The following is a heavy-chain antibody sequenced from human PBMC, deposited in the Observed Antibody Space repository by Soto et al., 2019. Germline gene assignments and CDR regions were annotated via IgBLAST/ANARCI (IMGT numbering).Heavy chain of an antibody. CDR1: GFPFSSYW. CDR2: INRDGSER. CDR3: TRAPDSSGSYYYFDY. Sequence: EVQLVESGGGLVQPGGSLRLSCAASGFPFSSYWMSWVRQAPGKGLQWVANINRDGSERYYVDSLKGRFTISRDNAENSLYLQMNSLRDEDTAVYYCTRAPDSSGSYYYFDYWGQGTRVTVSS. J-gene: IGHJ4*02. D-gene: IGHD3-22*01. V-gene: IGHV3-7*03.